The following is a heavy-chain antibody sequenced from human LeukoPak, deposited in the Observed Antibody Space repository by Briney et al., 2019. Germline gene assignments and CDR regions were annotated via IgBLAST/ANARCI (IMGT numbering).Heavy chain of an antibody. D-gene: IGHD6-19*01. CDR2: IYYSGST. CDR1: GGSISSSYY. CDR3: ARLPLSGSSGWYFDY. J-gene: IGHJ4*02. V-gene: IGHV4-39*01. Sequence: SETLSLTCTVSGGSISSSYYWGWIRQPPGKGLEWIGSIYYSGSTYYNPSLKSRVTISVDTSKNQFSLKLSSVTAADTAVYYCARLPLSGSSGWYFDYWGQGTLVTVSS.